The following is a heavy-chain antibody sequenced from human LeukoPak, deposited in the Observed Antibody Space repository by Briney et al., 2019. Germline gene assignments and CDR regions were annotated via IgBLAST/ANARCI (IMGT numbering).Heavy chain of an antibody. CDR1: GGSISSYY. V-gene: IGHV4-59*01. CDR3: ARAARGYFQH. J-gene: IGHJ1*01. CDR2: IYYSGST. D-gene: IGHD1-26*01. Sequence: SETLSLTCTVSGGSISSYYWSWIRQPPGKGLEWIGYIYYSGSTNYNPSLKSRVTISVDTSKNQFSLKLSSVTAAVTAVYYCARAARGYFQHWGQGTLVTVSS.